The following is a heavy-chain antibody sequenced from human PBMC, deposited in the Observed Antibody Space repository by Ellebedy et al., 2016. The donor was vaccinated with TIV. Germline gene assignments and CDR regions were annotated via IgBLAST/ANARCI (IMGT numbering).Heavy chain of an antibody. V-gene: IGHV3-23*03. CDR3: AGSPSTGY. CDR1: GFTFSSYA. J-gene: IGHJ4*02. D-gene: IGHD4-17*01. CDR2: IYSGGST. Sequence: GESLKISCAASGFTFSSYAMSWVRQAPGKGLEWVSVIYSGGSTYYADSVKGRFTISRDNSKNTLYLQMNSLRAEDTAVYYCAGSPSTGYWGQGTLVTVSS.